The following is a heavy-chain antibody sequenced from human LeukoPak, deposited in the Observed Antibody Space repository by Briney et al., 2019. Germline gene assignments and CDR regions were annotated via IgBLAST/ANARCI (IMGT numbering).Heavy chain of an antibody. V-gene: IGHV1-24*01. CDR3: VTGFTTMAVDYFDY. CDR2: SDPEDGER. Sequence: ASVKVSCKVSGKTLSDLSIHWLRQPPGKGLEWLGGSDPEDGERIYAQMFQGRVTMTENTSIDTAYMELSSLRSEDTAVYYCVTGFTTMAVDYFDYWGQGTLVTVSP. D-gene: IGHD5-18*01. J-gene: IGHJ4*02. CDR1: GKTLSDLS.